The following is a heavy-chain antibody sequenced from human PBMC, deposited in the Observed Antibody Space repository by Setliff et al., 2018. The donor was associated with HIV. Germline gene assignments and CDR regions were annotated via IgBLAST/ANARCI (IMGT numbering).Heavy chain of an antibody. CDR3: ARARKLRFLEWSLMDV. CDR1: GFTFSSYA. D-gene: IGHD3-3*01. V-gene: IGHV3-30*04. J-gene: IGHJ6*03. CDR2: ISYDGSNK. Sequence: GGSLRLSCAASGFTFSSYARHWVRQAPGRGLEWVAVISYDGSNKYYADSVKGRFTISRDNSKNTLYLQMNSLRAEDTAVYYCARARKLRFLEWSLMDVWGKGTTDTVSS.